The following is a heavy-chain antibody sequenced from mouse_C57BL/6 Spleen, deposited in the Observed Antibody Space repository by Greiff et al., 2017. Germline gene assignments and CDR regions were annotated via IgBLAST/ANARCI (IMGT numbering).Heavy chain of an antibody. J-gene: IGHJ4*01. CDR1: GYTFTDYN. CDR2: INPNNGGT. V-gene: IGHV1-22*01. CDR3: AREGGSSYEDAMDY. D-gene: IGHD1-1*01. Sequence: EVQLQQSGPELVKPGASVKMSCKASGYTFTDYNMHWVKQRHGKSLEWIGYINPNNGGTSYNQKFKGKATLTVNKSSSPAYMELRGLTSEDSAVYDCAREGGSSYEDAMDYWGQGTSVTVSS.